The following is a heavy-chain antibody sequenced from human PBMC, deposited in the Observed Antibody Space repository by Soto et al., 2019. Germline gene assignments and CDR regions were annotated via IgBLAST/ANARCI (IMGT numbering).Heavy chain of an antibody. Sequence: GGSLRLSCAASGFTFSSYAMHWVRQAPGKGLEWVAVISYDGSNKYYADSVKGRFTISRDNSKNTLYLQMNSLRAEDTAVYYCARDQGSGYSYGCFDYWGQGTLVTVSS. CDR3: ARDQGSGYSYGCFDY. J-gene: IGHJ4*02. V-gene: IGHV3-30-3*01. D-gene: IGHD5-18*01. CDR2: ISYDGSNK. CDR1: GFTFSSYA.